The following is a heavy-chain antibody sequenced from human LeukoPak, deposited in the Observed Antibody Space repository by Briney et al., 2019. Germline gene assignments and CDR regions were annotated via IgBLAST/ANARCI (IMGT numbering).Heavy chain of an antibody. V-gene: IGHV3-23*01. D-gene: IGHD3-10*01. CDR1: GFTFSSYA. CDR3: ARDFLDYYGSGGPRYYFDY. Sequence: GGSLRLSCAASGFTFSSYAMSWVRQAPGKGLEWVSAISSSGVTKYYADSVKGRFTISRDNAKNSVYLQMHSLRAEDTAVYYCARDFLDYYGSGGPRYYFDYWGQGTLVTVSS. CDR2: ISSSGVTK. J-gene: IGHJ4*02.